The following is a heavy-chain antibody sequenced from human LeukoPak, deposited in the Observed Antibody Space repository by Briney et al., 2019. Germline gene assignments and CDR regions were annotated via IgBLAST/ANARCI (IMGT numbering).Heavy chain of an antibody. CDR1: GGSFSGYY. CDR2: INHSGRT. V-gene: IGHV4-34*01. D-gene: IGHD2-15*01. Sequence: PSETLSLTCAVYGGSFSGYYWSWIRQPPGKGLEWIGEINHSGRTNYNPSLKSRVTISVDTSKNQFSLKLSSVTAADTAVYYCASYCSGGSCYSDWGQGTLVTVSS. CDR3: ASYCSGGSCYSD. J-gene: IGHJ4*02.